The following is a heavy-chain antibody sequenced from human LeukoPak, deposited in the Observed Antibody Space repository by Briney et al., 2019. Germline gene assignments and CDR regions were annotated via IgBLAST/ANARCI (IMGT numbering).Heavy chain of an antibody. V-gene: IGHV3-64*02. D-gene: IGHD6-13*01. CDR2: ISRNGGST. Sequence: PGGSLRLSCAASGFTFSSYAMHWVRQAPGKGLEYVSGISRNGGSTYYADSVKGRFTIFRDNSKNTLYLQMGGLRAEDMAVYYCARQAAGVVYWGQGTLVTVSS. CDR3: ARQAAGVVY. CDR1: GFTFSSYA. J-gene: IGHJ4*02.